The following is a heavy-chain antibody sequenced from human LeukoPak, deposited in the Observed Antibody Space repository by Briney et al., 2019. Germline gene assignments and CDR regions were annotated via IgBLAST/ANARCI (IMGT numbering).Heavy chain of an antibody. V-gene: IGHV1-69-2*01. D-gene: IGHD3-3*01. CDR3: ATIASFGVGVFDY. CDR2: VDPEDGET. J-gene: IGHJ4*02. Sequence: ASVKVSCKASGYTFTDYYMHWVQQAPGKGLEWMGLVDPEDGETIYAEKFQGRVTITADTSTDTAYMELSSLRSEDTAVYYCATIASFGVGVFDYWGQGTLVTVSS. CDR1: GYTFTDYY.